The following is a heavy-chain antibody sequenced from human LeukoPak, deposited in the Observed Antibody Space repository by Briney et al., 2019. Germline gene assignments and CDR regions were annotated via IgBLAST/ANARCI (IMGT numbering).Heavy chain of an antibody. Sequence: PSETLSLTCSVSGGSINSYYRSWIRQPAGKGLEWIGRIYSSGSTNYNPSLKSRVTMSVDTSKNQFSLKLSSVTAADTAVYYCARYGSTVFDIWGRGTMVTVSS. J-gene: IGHJ3*02. CDR3: ARYGSTVFDI. V-gene: IGHV4-4*07. CDR1: GGSINSYY. CDR2: IYSSGST. D-gene: IGHD2-2*03.